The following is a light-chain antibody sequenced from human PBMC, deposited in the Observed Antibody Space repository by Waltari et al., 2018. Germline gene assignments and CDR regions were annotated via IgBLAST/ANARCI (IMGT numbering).Light chain of an antibody. CDR2: KAS. CDR3: QQFNSFPWT. CDR1: QTISSW. V-gene: IGKV1-5*03. J-gene: IGKJ1*01. Sequence: DIQMTQSPSSLSASVGDRVTITCRASQTISSWLAWYQQKPGKAPKLLIYKASTLESGVPSRFSGSGSGTEFTLTISSLQLGDFATYYCQQFNSFPWTFGHGTKVEIK.